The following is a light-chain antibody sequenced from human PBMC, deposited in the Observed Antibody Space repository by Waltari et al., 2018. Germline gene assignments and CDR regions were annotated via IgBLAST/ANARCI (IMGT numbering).Light chain of an antibody. CDR3: RSDTSSTTVV. V-gene: IGLV2-14*01. CDR2: EVR. Sequence: QSALTQPASVSGSPGQSLTISCTGSSSDVGGYNYVSWFQQHPGKAPKLMIYEVRNRPSGGSDRFSGSQDGNTAALTSCGRQPEDEADYYCRSDTSSTTVVFGGGTKLTVL. J-gene: IGLJ2*01. CDR1: SSDVGGYNY.